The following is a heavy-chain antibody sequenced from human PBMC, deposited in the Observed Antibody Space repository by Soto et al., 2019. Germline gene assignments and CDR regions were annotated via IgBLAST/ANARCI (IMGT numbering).Heavy chain of an antibody. CDR1: GGSISSGGYY. J-gene: IGHJ4*02. Sequence: SETLSLTCTVSGGSISSGGYYWSWIRQHPGKGLEWIGYIYYSGSTYYNPSLKSRVTISVDTSKNQFSLKLSSVTAADTAVYYCARDRHLVLDYWGQGTLVTVSS. CDR3: ARDRHLVLDY. V-gene: IGHV4-31*03. CDR2: IYYSGST. D-gene: IGHD6-6*01.